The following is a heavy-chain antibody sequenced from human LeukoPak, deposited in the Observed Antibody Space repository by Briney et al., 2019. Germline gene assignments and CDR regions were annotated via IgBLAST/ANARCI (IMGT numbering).Heavy chain of an antibody. D-gene: IGHD2-15*01. CDR1: GFTFSDYW. V-gene: IGHV3-7*01. CDR2: ISPDGSDK. J-gene: IGHJ4*02. CDR3: ARGIVVVVGASDHFDY. Sequence: GGSLRLSCAASGFTFSDYWMAWVRQAPGKGLERVGTISPDGSDKYYVDSVKGRFTISRDNAKTSLYLQINSLRADDTALYFCARGIVVVVGASDHFDYWGQGTLITVSS.